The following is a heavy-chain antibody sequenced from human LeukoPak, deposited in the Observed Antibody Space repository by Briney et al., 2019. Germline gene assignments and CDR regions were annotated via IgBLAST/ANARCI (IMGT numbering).Heavy chain of an antibody. J-gene: IGHJ6*02. D-gene: IGHD1-26*01. V-gene: IGHV1-2*06. CDR2: INPNNGDS. CDR3: ATGSVWWSAGDYYGMDV. Sequence: ASVKVSCKASGYTFTGYYVHWVRQAPGQGLEWMGRINPNNGDSNFAQKFQGRVTMTRDTSISTVYMDLSRLRSDNTAVYYCATGSVWWSAGDYYGMDVWGQGTTVTVSS. CDR1: GYTFTGYY.